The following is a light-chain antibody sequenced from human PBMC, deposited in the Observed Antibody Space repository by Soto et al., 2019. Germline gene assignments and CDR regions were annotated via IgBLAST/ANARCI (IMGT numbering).Light chain of an antibody. CDR1: QSVRSN. J-gene: IGKJ1*01. CDR3: QQYNNWPGT. CDR2: CAS. Sequence: EIVMTQSPATLSVSPGERATLSCRASQSVRSNLAWYQQKPGQAPRLLIYCASTRATGIPARFSGSGSGTEFTLTISSLQSEDLAVYYCQQYNNWPGTFGQGTKVEIK. V-gene: IGKV3-15*01.